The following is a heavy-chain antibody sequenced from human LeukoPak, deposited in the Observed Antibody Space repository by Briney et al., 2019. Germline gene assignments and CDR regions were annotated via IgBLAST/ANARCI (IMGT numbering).Heavy chain of an antibody. D-gene: IGHD3-22*01. V-gene: IGHV3-23*01. Sequence: GGSLRLSCAASGFTFSSYAMSWVRQAPGKGLEWVSAISGSGGSTYYADSVKGRFTISRDNSKNTLYLQMNSLRAKDTAVYYCAKAARVTYYYDSSGHEADYWGQGTLVTVSS. J-gene: IGHJ4*02. CDR3: AKAARVTYYYDSSGHEADY. CDR1: GFTFSSYA. CDR2: ISGSGGST.